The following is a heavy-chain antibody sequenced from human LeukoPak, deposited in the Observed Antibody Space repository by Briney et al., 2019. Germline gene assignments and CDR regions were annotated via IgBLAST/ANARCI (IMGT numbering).Heavy chain of an antibody. J-gene: IGHJ4*02. D-gene: IGHD3-3*01. V-gene: IGHV3-23*01. CDR3: ARDERLLSFLK. Sequence: GGSLRLSSAASGFTFSSYGMSWVRQAPGKGLEWVSAISGSGGSTYYADSVKGRFTISRDNSKNTLYLQMNSLRAEDTAIYYCARDERLLSFLKWGQGTLVTVSS. CDR1: GFTFSSYG. CDR2: ISGSGGST.